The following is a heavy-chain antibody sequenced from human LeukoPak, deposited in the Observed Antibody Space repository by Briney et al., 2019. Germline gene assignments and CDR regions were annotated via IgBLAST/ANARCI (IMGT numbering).Heavy chain of an antibody. J-gene: IGHJ2*01. CDR3: ARVPPYYYDSSGSWYFDL. V-gene: IGHV3-21*04. D-gene: IGHD3-22*01. Sequence: GGSLRLSCAASGFTFSSHSMNWVRQAPGKGLEWVSSISSSSSYIYYADSVKGRFTISRDNAKNSLYLQMNSLRAEDTAVYYCARVPPYYYDSSGSWYFDLWGRGTLVTVSS. CDR1: GFTFSSHS. CDR2: ISSSSSYI.